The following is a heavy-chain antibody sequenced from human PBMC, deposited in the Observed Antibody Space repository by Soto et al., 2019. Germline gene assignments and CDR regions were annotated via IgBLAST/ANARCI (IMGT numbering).Heavy chain of an antibody. D-gene: IGHD6-13*01. J-gene: IGHJ4*02. CDR2: INPNSGGT. CDR3: ARDIAAAGTGYFDY. Sequence: ASVKVSCKASGYTFTGYYMHWVRQAPGQGLEWMGWINPNSGGTNYAQKFQGRVTMTRDTSISTAYMELRRLRSDDTAVYYCARDIAAAGTGYFDYWGQGTLVTVSS. CDR1: GYTFTGYY. V-gene: IGHV1-2*02.